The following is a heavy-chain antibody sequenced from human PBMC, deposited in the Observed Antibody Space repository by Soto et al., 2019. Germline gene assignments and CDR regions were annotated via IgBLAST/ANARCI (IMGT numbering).Heavy chain of an antibody. CDR1: GFTFSSYA. V-gene: IGHV3-30-3*01. CDR2: ISYDGSNK. Sequence: QVQLVESGGGVVQPGRSLRLSCAASGFTFSSYAMHWVRQAPGKGLEWVAVISYDGSNKYYADSVKGRFTISRDNSKNTLYLQKNSLRAEDTAVYYCARTRRDGYNWLDYWGQVTLDTISS. D-gene: IGHD5-12*01. J-gene: IGHJ4*02. CDR3: ARTRRDGYNWLDY.